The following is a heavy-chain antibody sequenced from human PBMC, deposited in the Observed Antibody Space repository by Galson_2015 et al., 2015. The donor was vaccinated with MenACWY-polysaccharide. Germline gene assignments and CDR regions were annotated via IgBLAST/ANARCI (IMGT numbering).Heavy chain of an antibody. V-gene: IGHV1-2*02. CDR2: INPNSGGT. Sequence: SPKVSSKASGHTFTDHYVHWLRQAPGQGLEYMGWINPNSGGTNYAPIFRGRVTMTRDTSITTSYMQLSRLRSDDTAVYYCARAFGATRTADYCIGIDVWGQGATVTVSS. CDR3: ARAFGATRTADYCIGIDV. J-gene: IGHJ6*02. D-gene: IGHD3-10*01. CDR1: GHTFTDHY.